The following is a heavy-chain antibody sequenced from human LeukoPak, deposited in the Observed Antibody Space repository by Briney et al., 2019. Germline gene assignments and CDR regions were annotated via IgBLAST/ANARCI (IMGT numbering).Heavy chain of an antibody. V-gene: IGHV3-7*01. D-gene: IGHD6-13*01. CDR3: ASGRQLGY. Sequence: GGSLSLSCAASGFTFSNYWMSWVRQAPGKGLEWVANIKEDGSEKYYVHSVKGRFTISRDNARNSLYLQMNSLRAEDTAVYYCASGRQLGYWGQGTLVTVSS. J-gene: IGHJ4*02. CDR1: GFTFSNYW. CDR2: IKEDGSEK.